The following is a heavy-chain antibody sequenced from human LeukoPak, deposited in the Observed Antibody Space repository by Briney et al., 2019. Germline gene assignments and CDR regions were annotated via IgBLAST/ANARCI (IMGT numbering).Heavy chain of an antibody. CDR3: ARAEKYYYDSSGYPGYYFDY. CDR1: GFTLNVYN. Sequence: PGGSLRFSCAASGFTLNVYNMNWVRQAPGKGLEWVSYISSSSSTIYYADSVKGRFTISRDNAKNSLYLQMNSLRDEDTAVYYCARAEKYYYDSSGYPGYYFDYWGQGTLVTVSS. J-gene: IGHJ4*02. V-gene: IGHV3-48*02. CDR2: ISSSSSTI. D-gene: IGHD3-22*01.